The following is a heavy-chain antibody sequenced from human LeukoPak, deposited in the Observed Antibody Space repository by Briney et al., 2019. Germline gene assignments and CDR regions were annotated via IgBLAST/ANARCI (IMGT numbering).Heavy chain of an antibody. V-gene: IGHV1-8*03. Sequence: ASVKVSCKASGYTFTSYDINRVRQATGQGLEWMGWMNPNSGNTGYAQKFQGRVTITRNTSISTAYMELSSLRSEDTAVYYCARGGNWKGGENWFDPWGQGTLVTVSS. CDR1: GYTFTSYD. CDR2: MNPNSGNT. D-gene: IGHD1-20*01. CDR3: ARGGNWKGGENWFDP. J-gene: IGHJ5*02.